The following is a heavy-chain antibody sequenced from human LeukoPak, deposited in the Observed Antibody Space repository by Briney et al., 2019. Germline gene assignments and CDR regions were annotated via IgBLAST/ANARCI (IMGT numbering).Heavy chain of an antibody. J-gene: IGHJ4*02. Sequence: SETLSLTCAVSGGSFSGYYWSWIRQPPGKGLEWIGEINHSGSSNYNPSLKSRVIISVDTSKNQFSLKLNSMTAADTAVYYCARGREIGYQLPLDYWGQGTLVTVSS. CDR3: ARGREIGYQLPLDY. CDR2: INHSGSS. V-gene: IGHV4-34*01. D-gene: IGHD2-2*01. CDR1: GGSFSGYY.